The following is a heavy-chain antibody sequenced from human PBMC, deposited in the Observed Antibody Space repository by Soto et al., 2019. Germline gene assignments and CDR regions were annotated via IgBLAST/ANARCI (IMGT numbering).Heavy chain of an antibody. D-gene: IGHD2-15*01. CDR2: ISCSGST. CDR1: GGSISSGNYY. CDR3: ATMGTPATGLYFFDY. Sequence: QVQLQESGPGLVKPSQTLSLTCTVSGGSISSGNYYWSWIRQPPGKGLEWIGFISCSGSTYYSTSLKSRVTISVDTSKSQFSLNLSSAADTAVYYCATMGTPATGLYFFDYWGQGSLVTVSS. V-gene: IGHV4-30-4*01. J-gene: IGHJ4*02.